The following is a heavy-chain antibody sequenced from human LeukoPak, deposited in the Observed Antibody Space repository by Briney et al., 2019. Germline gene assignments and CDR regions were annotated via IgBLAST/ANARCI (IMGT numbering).Heavy chain of an antibody. J-gene: IGHJ4*02. CDR3: AKERKLLPFDC. D-gene: IGHD4-23*01. CDR2: IQSDEIDK. V-gene: IGHV3-30*02. Sequence: GGSLRLSCAASGFTFSSYAMSWVRQAPGKGLEWVAFIQSDEIDKFYADSVKGRFTVSRDNSKNTLYLQMNSLRAEDTAVYYCAKERKLLPFDCWGQGTLVTVSS. CDR1: GFTFSSYA.